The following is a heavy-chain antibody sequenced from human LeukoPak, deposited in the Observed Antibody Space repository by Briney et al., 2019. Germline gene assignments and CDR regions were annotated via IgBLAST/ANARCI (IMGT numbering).Heavy chain of an antibody. CDR1: GYDFTSHW. D-gene: IGHD4-17*01. Sequence: GESLKISCKGSGYDFTSHWIGWVRQMPGKGLEWMGIISGDESDTRYSPSFQGQVIISADKSISTTYLQWSSLKASDTAIYYCARHWRDGDSRSLDYWGQGTLVTVSS. CDR3: ARHWRDGDSRSLDY. V-gene: IGHV5-51*01. CDR2: ISGDESDT. J-gene: IGHJ4*02.